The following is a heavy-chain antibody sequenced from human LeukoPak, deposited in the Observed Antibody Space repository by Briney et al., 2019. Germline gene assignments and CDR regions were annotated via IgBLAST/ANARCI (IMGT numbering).Heavy chain of an antibody. V-gene: IGHV4-59*08. CDR1: GGSINSYN. Sequence: TSETLSLTCTVSGGSINSYNWNWIRQPPGKGLEWIGYISYNGSPDYNPSFKCRVTMSVDTSQGQFSLRLSSVTAADTAVYYCARFRGTSSWHQEVFDYWGQGAPVTVSS. CDR3: ARFRGTSSWHQEVFDY. D-gene: IGHD2-15*01. J-gene: IGHJ4*02. CDR2: ISYNGSP.